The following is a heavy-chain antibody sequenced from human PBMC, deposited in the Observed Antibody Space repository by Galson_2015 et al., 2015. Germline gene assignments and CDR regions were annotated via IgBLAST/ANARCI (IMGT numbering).Heavy chain of an antibody. CDR1: GGSISVYY. J-gene: IGHJ2*01. Sequence: ETLSLTCAVYGGSISVYYWSWVRQPPGKGLEWIGEINHSGATNYNPSLKSRVTMSVDPSNHQFSLKLSSVTAADTTVYYCARGNSGSYSGWYFDLWGRGTLVTVSS. V-gene: IGHV4-34*01. CDR3: ARGNSGSYSGWYFDL. CDR2: INHSGAT. D-gene: IGHD1-26*01.